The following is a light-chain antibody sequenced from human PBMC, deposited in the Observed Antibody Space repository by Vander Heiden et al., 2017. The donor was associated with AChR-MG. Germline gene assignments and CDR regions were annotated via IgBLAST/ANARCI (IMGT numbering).Light chain of an antibody. CDR3: LQSYSSPRT. V-gene: IGKV1-39*01. Sequence: DIQMTQSPSSLAASVGDRVTITCRASQSIAVYVNWYQQKPGKAPKLLIFGATSLQRGVPSRFSGSGLETDFTLTISSLQPEDFATYYCLQSYSSPRTFGQGTRVEIK. CDR2: GAT. CDR1: QSIAVY. J-gene: IGKJ1*01.